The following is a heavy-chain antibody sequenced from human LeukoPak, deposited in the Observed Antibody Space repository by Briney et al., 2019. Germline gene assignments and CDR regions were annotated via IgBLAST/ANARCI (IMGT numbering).Heavy chain of an antibody. CDR3: AISGSEGSWYGDEDY. CDR1: GYTFPNYW. V-gene: IGHV5-51*01. D-gene: IGHD6-13*01. J-gene: IGHJ4*02. CDR2: IYPGDSDT. Sequence: GESLKISCKASGYTFPNYWIGWERQMPGKGLEWLGIIYPGDSDTRYSPSFQGQVTISADKSISTAYLQWSSLTASDTAMYFCAISGSEGSWYGDEDYWGQGTLVTVSS.